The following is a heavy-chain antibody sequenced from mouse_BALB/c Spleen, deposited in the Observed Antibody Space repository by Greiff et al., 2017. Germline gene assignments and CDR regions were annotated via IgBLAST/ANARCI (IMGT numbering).Heavy chain of an antibody. D-gene: IGHD2-1*01. CDR2: ISDGGSYT. CDR3: ARDRGGNYFFAY. Sequence: DVQLVESGGGLVKPGGSLKLSCAASGFTFSDYYMYWVRQTPEKRLEWVATISDGGSYTYYPDSVKGRFTISRDNAKNNLYLQMSSLKSEDTAMYYCARDRGGNYFFAYWGQGTLVTVSA. CDR1: GFTFSDYY. J-gene: IGHJ3*01. V-gene: IGHV5-4*02.